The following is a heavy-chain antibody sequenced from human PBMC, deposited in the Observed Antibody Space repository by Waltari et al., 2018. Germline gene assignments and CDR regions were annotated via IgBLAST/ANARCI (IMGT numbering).Heavy chain of an antibody. Sequence: QVQLVQSGAEVKKPGASVKVYCKASGYTFTGYYMHWVRQAPGQGLEWMGRINPNSGGTNYAQKFQGRVTMTRDTSISTAYMELSRLRSDDTAVYYCARAYSIGGYYYYYMDVWGKGTTVTVSS. J-gene: IGHJ6*03. CDR3: ARAYSIGGYYYYYMDV. CDR1: GYTFTGYY. CDR2: INPNSGGT. V-gene: IGHV1-2*06. D-gene: IGHD6-25*01.